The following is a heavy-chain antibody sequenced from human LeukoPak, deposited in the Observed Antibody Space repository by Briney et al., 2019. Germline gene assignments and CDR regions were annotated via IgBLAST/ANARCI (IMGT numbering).Heavy chain of an antibody. CDR3: ARGLRWSSRYFDY. Sequence: SETLNLTCTVSGGSITSYYWSWIRQPPGKGLEWIGEINHSGSTNYNPSLKSRVTISVDTSKNQFSLKLSSVTAADTAVYYCARGLRWSSRYFDYWGQGTLVTVSS. V-gene: IGHV4-34*01. D-gene: IGHD3-3*01. J-gene: IGHJ4*02. CDR1: GGSITSYY. CDR2: INHSGST.